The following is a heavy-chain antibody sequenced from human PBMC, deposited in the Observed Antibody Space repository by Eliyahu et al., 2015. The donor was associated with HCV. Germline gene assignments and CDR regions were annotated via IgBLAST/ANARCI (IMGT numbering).Heavy chain of an antibody. CDR3: ARVFYRGLMTTLTTVDY. V-gene: IGHV3-11*06. J-gene: IGHJ4*02. Sequence: QVHLVESGGDLVKPGESLRLSCAASGFTFSDYYMSWIRQAPGKGLEWIAYISSSSSYTNYAESVKGRFTMSRDNVKNSLYLQMNSLRVEDTAVYYCARVFYRGLMTTLTTVDYWGQGTLVTVSS. CDR1: GFTFSDYY. CDR2: ISSSSSYT. D-gene: IGHD4-11*01.